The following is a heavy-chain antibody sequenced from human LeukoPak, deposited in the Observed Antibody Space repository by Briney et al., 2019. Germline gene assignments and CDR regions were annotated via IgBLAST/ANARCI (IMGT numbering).Heavy chain of an antibody. CDR1: GVPLNDHF. J-gene: IGHJ4*02. CDR2: IRHHEGP. D-gene: IGHD2-21*01. CDR3: ARIRCGHSGSLCYHH. V-gene: IGHV4-34*01. Sequence: AEPLPLICGVFGVPLNDHFWLWIRQSRGRAVEWIGEIRHHEGPRYNPPLESRVTMSPGTSENQLSLKLIFVTVADTAVYYCARIRCGHSGSLCYHHWGRGPLVTVS.